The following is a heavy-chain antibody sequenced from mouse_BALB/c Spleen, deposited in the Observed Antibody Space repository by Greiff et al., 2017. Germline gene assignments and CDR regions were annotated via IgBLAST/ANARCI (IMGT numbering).Heavy chain of an antibody. CDR3: ARHDGSSYETWFAY. D-gene: IGHD1-1*01. V-gene: IGHV5-9-3*01. Sequence: EVKLVESGGGLVKPGGSLKLSCAASGFTFSSYAMSWVRQTPEKRLEWVATISSGGSYTYYPDSVKGRFTISRDNAKNTLYLQMSSLRSEDTAMYYCARHDGSSYETWFAYWGQGTLVTVSA. CDR1: GFTFSSYA. J-gene: IGHJ3*01. CDR2: ISSGGSYT.